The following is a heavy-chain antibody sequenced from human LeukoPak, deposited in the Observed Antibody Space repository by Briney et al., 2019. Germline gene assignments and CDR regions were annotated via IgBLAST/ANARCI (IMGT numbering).Heavy chain of an antibody. CDR2: IHTSGNI. CDR3: ASREPAGH. V-gene: IGHV3-21*01. D-gene: IGHD1-14*01. Sequence: PGESLRLSCAAAESTHSIYTMIEVRQAPGKGLEWVSSIHTSGNIYYADSVKGRFTISRDDAKNSLYLQMNALRAEDTALYYCASREPAGHWGQGTLVTVSS. J-gene: IGHJ4*02. CDR1: ESTHSIYT.